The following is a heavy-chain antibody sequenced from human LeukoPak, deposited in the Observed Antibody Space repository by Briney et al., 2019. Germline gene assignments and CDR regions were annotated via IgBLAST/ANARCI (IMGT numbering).Heavy chain of an antibody. CDR1: GFTFDDYA. D-gene: IGHD2-15*01. J-gene: IGHJ4*02. Sequence: GRSLRLSCAASGFTFDDYAMHWVRQAPGKGLEWVSGISWISGSIGYADSVKGRFTISRDNAKNSLYLQMNSLRAEDTALYYCAKDIHSLNWGGGMSYGYWGQGTLVTVSS. CDR3: AKDIHSLNWGGGMSYGY. CDR2: ISWISGSI. V-gene: IGHV3-9*01.